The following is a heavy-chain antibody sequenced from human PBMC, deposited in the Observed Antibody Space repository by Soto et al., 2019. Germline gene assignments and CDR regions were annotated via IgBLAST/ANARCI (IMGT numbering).Heavy chain of an antibody. V-gene: IGHV3-30*18. CDR2: ITSDGGNK. CDR1: GFTFSSYY. CDR3: SNVGLRVSSGSSAFDY. D-gene: IGHD3-22*01. Sequence: GSLRLSCAASGFTFSSYYMHWVRQAPGKGLEWAAAITSDGGNKVYGDSAKGRFTITRDNSKNTVDLQMNSLRVEDTGIYYCSNVGLRVSSGSSAFDYWGQGTLVTVSS. J-gene: IGHJ4*02.